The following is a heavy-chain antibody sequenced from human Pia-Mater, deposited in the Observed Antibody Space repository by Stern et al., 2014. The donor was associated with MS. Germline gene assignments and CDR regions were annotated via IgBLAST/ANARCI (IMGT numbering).Heavy chain of an antibody. CDR1: GFTFSSYG. Sequence: VQLVESGGGVVQPGRSLRLSCAASGFTFSSYGMHWVRQTPGKGLEWVAVIWYDGSNKYYADSVKGRFTISRDNSENTLYLQRNSLRAEDTAVYYCARGDSSSPLEYWGQGTLVTVSS. D-gene: IGHD6-6*01. J-gene: IGHJ4*02. CDR2: IWYDGSNK. CDR3: ARGDSSSPLEY. V-gene: IGHV3-33*01.